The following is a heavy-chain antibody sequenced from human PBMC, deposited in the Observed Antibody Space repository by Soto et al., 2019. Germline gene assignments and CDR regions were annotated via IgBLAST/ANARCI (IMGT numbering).Heavy chain of an antibody. CDR1: GFTVSSNY. Sequence: GGSLRLSCAASGFTVSSNYMSWVRQAPGKGLEWVSVIYSGGSTYYADSVKGRFTIYKDNSKNTLYLQMNSLRAEDTAVYYCARDKRSSGWGRYGMDVWGQGTTVTVSS. V-gene: IGHV3-53*01. CDR2: IYSGGST. D-gene: IGHD6-19*01. J-gene: IGHJ6*02. CDR3: ARDKRSSGWGRYGMDV.